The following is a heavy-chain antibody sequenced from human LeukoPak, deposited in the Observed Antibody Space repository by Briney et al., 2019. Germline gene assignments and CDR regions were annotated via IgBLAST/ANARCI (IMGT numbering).Heavy chain of an antibody. CDR2: IYTSGST. CDR3: ARDSYGGNPDYYYYYYMDV. CDR1: GGSISSGSYY. J-gene: IGHJ6*03. Sequence: PSETLSLTCTVSGGSISSGSYYWSWIRQPAGKGLEWIGRIYTSGSTNYNPSLKSRVTISVDTSKNQFSLKLSSMTAADTAVYYCARDSYGGNPDYYYYYYMDVWGKGTTVTISS. D-gene: IGHD4-23*01. V-gene: IGHV4-61*02.